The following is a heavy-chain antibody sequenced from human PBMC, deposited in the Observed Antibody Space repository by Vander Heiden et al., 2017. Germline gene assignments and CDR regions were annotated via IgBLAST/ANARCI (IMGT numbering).Heavy chain of an antibody. CDR3: AKGLISWSHFDY. CDR1: GFAFRSNA. Sequence: EVQLLESGGGLVQPGGSLRLSCAASGFAFRSNAMGWVRQAPGKGLEWVSATNGNGDSTYYADSVKGRFTFSRDNSKNTLYLQMNSLRAEDTAVYYCAKGLISWSHFDYWGQGTLVTVSS. D-gene: IGHD1-26*01. J-gene: IGHJ4*02. CDR2: TNGNGDST. V-gene: IGHV3-23*01.